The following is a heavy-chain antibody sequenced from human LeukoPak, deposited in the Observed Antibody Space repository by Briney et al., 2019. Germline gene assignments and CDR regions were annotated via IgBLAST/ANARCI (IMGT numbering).Heavy chain of an antibody. CDR3: ARDRVRAPGIAVAGTGRWFDP. Sequence: ASVKVSCKASGYTFTGYYMHWVRQAPGQGFEWMGWINPNSGGTNYAQKFQGRVTMTRDTSISTAYMELSRLRSDDTAVYYCARDRVRAPGIAVAGTGRWFDPWGQGTLVTVSS. V-gene: IGHV1-2*02. J-gene: IGHJ5*02. D-gene: IGHD6-19*01. CDR2: INPNSGGT. CDR1: GYTFTGYY.